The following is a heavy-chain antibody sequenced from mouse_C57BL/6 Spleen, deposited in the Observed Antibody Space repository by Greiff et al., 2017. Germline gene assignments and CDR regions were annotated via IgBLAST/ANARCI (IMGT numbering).Heavy chain of an antibody. V-gene: IGHV1-9*01. D-gene: IGHD1-1*01. J-gene: IGHJ1*03. CDR1: GYTFTGYW. Sequence: VQLQQSGAELMKPGASVKLSCKATGYTFTGYWIEWVKQRPGHGLEWIGEILPGSGSTNYNEKFKGKATFTADTSSNTAYMQLSSLTTEDSAIYYGARGGNYYGSSFYWYFDVWGTGTTVTVSS. CDR3: ARGGNYYGSSFYWYFDV. CDR2: ILPGSGST.